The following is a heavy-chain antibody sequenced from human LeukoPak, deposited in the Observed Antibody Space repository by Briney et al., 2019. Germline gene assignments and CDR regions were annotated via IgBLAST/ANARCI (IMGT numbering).Heavy chain of an antibody. J-gene: IGHJ5*02. V-gene: IGHV3-11*01. D-gene: IGHD3-22*01. CDR1: GFTFSDYY. CDR2: ISSSGSTI. CDR3: AKVSSRSMIVDRFDP. Sequence: GGSLRLSCAASGFTFSDYYMSWIRQAPGKGLEWVSYISSSGSTIYYADSVKGRFTISRDNSKNTLYLQMNSLRAEDTAVYYCAKVSSRSMIVDRFDPWGQGTLVTVSS.